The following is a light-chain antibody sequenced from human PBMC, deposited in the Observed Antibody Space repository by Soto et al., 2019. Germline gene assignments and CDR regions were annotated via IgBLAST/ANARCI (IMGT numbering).Light chain of an antibody. Sequence: EIVLTQSPGTLSLSPGERVTLSCRASQSVTSNYLAWYQQGPGQAPRLLIYGASIRATGIPDRFSGSGSGTDFTLTISRLEPEDSAVYYCQQYGNSPWTFGQGTKVEIK. CDR3: QQYGNSPWT. V-gene: IGKV3-20*01. CDR2: GAS. CDR1: QSVTSNY. J-gene: IGKJ1*01.